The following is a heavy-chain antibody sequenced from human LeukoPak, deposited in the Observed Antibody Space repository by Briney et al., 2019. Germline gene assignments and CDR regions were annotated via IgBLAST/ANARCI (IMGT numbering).Heavy chain of an antibody. J-gene: IGHJ3*02. CDR2: ISGSGGST. CDR1: GFTFSSYA. Sequence: GGSLRLSCAASGFTFSSYAMSRVRQAPGKGLEWVSAISGSGGSTYYADSVKGRFTISRDNAKNSLYLQMNSLRAEDTAVYYCARSTRRGYSSGRSGAFDIWGQGTMVTVSS. D-gene: IGHD6-19*01. V-gene: IGHV3-23*01. CDR3: ARSTRRGYSSGRSGAFDI.